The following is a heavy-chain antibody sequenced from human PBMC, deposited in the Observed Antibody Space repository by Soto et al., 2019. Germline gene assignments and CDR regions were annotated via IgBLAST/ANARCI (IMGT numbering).Heavy chain of an antibody. D-gene: IGHD2-2*01. CDR2: IYHSGST. Sequence: SETLSLTCAVSGGSISSSNWWSWVRQPPGKGLEWIGEIYHSGSTNYTPSLKSRVTISVDKSKNQFSLKLSSVTAADTAVYYCASPRGYCSSTSCYSGGVWGQGTLVTVSS. V-gene: IGHV4-4*02. CDR1: GGSISSSNW. J-gene: IGHJ4*02. CDR3: ASPRGYCSSTSCYSGGV.